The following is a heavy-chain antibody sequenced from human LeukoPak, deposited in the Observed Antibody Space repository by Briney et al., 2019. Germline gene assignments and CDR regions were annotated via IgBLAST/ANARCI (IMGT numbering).Heavy chain of an antibody. D-gene: IGHD6-13*01. CDR3: ARGRDSSWYYFDY. J-gene: IGHJ4*02. V-gene: IGHV4-61*02. CDR1: GGSISSGSYY. CDR2: IYTSGST. Sequence: SQTLSLTCTVSGGSISSGSYYWSWIRQPAGKGLEWIGRIYTSGSTNYNPSLKSRVTMSVDTSKNQFSLKLSSVTAADTAVYYCARGRDSSWYYFDYWGQGTLVTVSS.